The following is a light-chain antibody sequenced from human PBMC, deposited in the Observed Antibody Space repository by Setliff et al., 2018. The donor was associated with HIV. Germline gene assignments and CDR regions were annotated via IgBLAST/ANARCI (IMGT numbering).Light chain of an antibody. J-gene: IGLJ1*01. V-gene: IGLV1-40*01. CDR2: DNS. Sequence: QSVLTQPPSVSGAPGQRVTISCTGSSSNIGAGYEVHWYQQLPGTAPKLLIYDNSNRPSGVPDRFSGSKSGTSASLAITGLQAEDEADYYCQSHDSSLSGSRVFGTGTKVTVL. CDR1: SSNIGAGYE. CDR3: QSHDSSLSGSRV.